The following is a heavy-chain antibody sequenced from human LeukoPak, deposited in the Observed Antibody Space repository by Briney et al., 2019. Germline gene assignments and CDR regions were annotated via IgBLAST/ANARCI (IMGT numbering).Heavy chain of an antibody. Sequence: SETLSLTCVVYGGSFSGYYWSWIRQPPGKELEWIGEINHSGSTNYNPSLKSRVTISVDTSKNQFSLKLSSVTAADTAVYYCARGRGYSYGHWGQGTLVTVSS. CDR3: ARGRGYSYGH. D-gene: IGHD5-18*01. CDR2: INHSGST. J-gene: IGHJ4*02. V-gene: IGHV4-34*01. CDR1: GGSFSGYY.